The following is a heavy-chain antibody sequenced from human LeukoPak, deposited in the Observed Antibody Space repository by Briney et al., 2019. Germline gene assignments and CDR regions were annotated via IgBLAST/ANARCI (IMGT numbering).Heavy chain of an antibody. V-gene: IGHV3-21*01. CDR1: GFTFSSYS. D-gene: IGHD6-19*01. J-gene: IGHJ3*02. CDR2: ISSSSSYI. CDR3: ARGSRAYSSGWYAFDI. Sequence: GGSLRLSCAASGFTFSSYSMNWVRQAPGKGLEWVSSISSSSSYIYYADSVKGRFTISRDNAKNSLYLQMNSLRAEDTAVYYCARGSRAYSSGWYAFDIWGQGTMVTVSS.